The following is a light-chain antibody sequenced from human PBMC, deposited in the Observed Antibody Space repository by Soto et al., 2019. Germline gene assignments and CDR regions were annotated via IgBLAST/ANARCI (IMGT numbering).Light chain of an antibody. CDR2: GAS. CDR3: QQYGTLPWT. Sequence: EIVLTQSPGTLSLSPGERATLSCRASQSVISSYLAWYQQKPGQAPRLLMYGASSRATGIPDRFSGSGSGTDFTLTSSRLEPEDFAVFYCQQYGTLPWTFGQGTKVEIK. CDR1: QSVISSY. V-gene: IGKV3-20*01. J-gene: IGKJ1*01.